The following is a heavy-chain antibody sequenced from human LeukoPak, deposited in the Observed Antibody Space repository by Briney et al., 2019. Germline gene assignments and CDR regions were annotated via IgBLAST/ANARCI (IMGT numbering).Heavy chain of an antibody. J-gene: IGHJ3*02. Sequence: ASVKVSCKASGYTFTGYYMHWVRQAPGQGLEWMGWINPNSGGTNYTQKFQGRVTMTRDTSISTAYMELSRLRSDDTAVYYCARDEGIAVAGRRGAFDIWGQGTMVTVSS. D-gene: IGHD6-19*01. V-gene: IGHV1-2*02. CDR3: ARDEGIAVAGRRGAFDI. CDR1: GYTFTGYY. CDR2: INPNSGGT.